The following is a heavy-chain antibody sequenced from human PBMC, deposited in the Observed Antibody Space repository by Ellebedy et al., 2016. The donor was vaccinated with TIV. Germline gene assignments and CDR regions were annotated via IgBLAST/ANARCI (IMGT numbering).Heavy chain of an antibody. Sequence: SETLSLXXTVSGGSISSYYWSWIRQPPGKGLEWIGYIYYSGSTNYNPSLKSRVTISVDTSKNQFSLKLSSVTAADTAVYYCAREGANYYGSGTYFDYWGQGTLVTVSS. V-gene: IGHV4-59*01. J-gene: IGHJ4*02. CDR2: IYYSGST. CDR3: AREGANYYGSGTYFDY. CDR1: GGSISSYY. D-gene: IGHD3-10*01.